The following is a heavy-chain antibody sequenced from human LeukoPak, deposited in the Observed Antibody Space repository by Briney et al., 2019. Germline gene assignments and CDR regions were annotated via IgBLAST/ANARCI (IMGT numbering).Heavy chain of an antibody. CDR2: ISYDGSNK. CDR1: GLTFSSYA. V-gene: IGHV3-30*01. D-gene: IGHD1-26*01. J-gene: IGHJ3*02. Sequence: GRSLRLSCAASGLTFSSYAMHWVRQAPGKGLEWVAVISYDGSNKYYADSVKGRFTISGDKSKNTLYLQMNSLRPEDTAFYYCARGPGPIAGAKNPFDIWGQGTMVTVSS. CDR3: ARGPGPIAGAKNPFDI.